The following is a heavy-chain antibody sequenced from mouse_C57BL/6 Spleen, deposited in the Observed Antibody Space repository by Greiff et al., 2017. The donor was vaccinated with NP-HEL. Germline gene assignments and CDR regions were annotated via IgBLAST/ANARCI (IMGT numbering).Heavy chain of an antibody. D-gene: IGHD2-3*01. V-gene: IGHV1-82*01. CDR1: GYAFSSSW. CDR3: ARTIYDGYYFDV. CDR2: IYPGDGDT. J-gene: IGHJ1*03. Sequence: QVQLQQSGPELVKPGASVKISCKASGYAFSSSWMNWVKQRPGMGLEWIGRIYPGDGDTNYNGKFKGKATLTADKSSSTAYMQLSSLTTEDSAVYCCARTIYDGYYFDVWGTGTTVTVSS.